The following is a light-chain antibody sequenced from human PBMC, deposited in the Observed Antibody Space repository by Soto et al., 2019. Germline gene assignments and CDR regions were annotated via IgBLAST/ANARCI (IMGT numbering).Light chain of an antibody. V-gene: IGKV3-11*01. CDR2: DTS. J-gene: IGKJ1*01. CDR3: QQRSDWPPT. CDR1: QSVSYY. Sequence: EIVLTQSPATLSLSPGARATLSCRASQSVSYYLACYQQIPGQAPRLLVYDTSNRATDIPARFRGSGSGTDFTLTINSLEPEDFAVYYCQQRSDWPPTFGQGTKVDIK.